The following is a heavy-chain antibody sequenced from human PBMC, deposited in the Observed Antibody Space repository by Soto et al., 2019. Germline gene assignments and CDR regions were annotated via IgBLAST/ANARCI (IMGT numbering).Heavy chain of an antibody. D-gene: IGHD5-12*01. Sequence: EVQLVESGGGLVQPGGSLTLSCAASGFAFSDYGMMWVRQAPGKGLECISFICGSSRYYEDSVKVRFTISRDNAKNSLYLQMDNLAAEDTAVYYCARDRGSMGSVDTMRGYWGQGILVHVSS. CDR2: ICGSSR. J-gene: IGHJ4*02. V-gene: IGHV3-48*01. CDR3: ARDRGSMGSVDTMRGY. CDR1: GFAFSDYG.